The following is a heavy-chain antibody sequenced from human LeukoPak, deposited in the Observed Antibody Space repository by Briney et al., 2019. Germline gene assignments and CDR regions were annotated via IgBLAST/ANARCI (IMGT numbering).Heavy chain of an antibody. Sequence: GASVRVSCKASGGTISSLSISWLRQAPGQRLEWMGGIVPVFGSLHYAQNFQDRVTITTDESTSTSYMELSSLRSEDSAVYYCATPRTGSYYNYFDFWGQGSLVTVTS. CDR3: ATPRTGSYYNYFDF. CDR2: IVPVFGSL. D-gene: IGHD3-10*01. V-gene: IGHV1-69*05. CDR1: GGTISSLS. J-gene: IGHJ4*02.